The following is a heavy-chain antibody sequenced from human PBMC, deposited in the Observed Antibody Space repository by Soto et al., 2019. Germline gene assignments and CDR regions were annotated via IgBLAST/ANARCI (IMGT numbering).Heavy chain of an antibody. Sequence: GGSLRLCYAASGVTFSSYSMNWVRQAPGKGLEWVSYISSSSSTIYYADSVKGRFTISRDNAKNSLYLQMNSLRAEDTAVYYCARLATTKPPNYYYYYMDVWGKGTTVTVSS. J-gene: IGHJ6*03. CDR2: ISSSSSTI. V-gene: IGHV3-48*01. CDR1: GVTFSSYS. CDR3: ARLATTKPPNYYYYYMDV.